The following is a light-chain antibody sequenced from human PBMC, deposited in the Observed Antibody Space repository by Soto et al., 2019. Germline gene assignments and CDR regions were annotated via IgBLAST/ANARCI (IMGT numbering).Light chain of an antibody. Sequence: QSVLTQPRSVSGSPGQSVTVSCIGTSSDVGDYNSVSWYQQHPGKAPKLMIYDVSKRPSGVPDRFSGSKSGNTASLTISGLQAEDEAEYYCCLSPGSLTWLFGGGTKLTVL. CDR1: SSDVGDYNS. V-gene: IGLV2-11*01. CDR3: CLSPGSLTWL. J-gene: IGLJ3*02. CDR2: DVS.